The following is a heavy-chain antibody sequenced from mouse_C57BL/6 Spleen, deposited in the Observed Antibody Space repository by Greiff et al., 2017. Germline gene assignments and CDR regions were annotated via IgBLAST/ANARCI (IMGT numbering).Heavy chain of an antibody. CDR3: ARDGTADVAAVDY. Sequence: VQLQQSGPELVKPGASVKISCKASGYTFTSYYINWVKQRPGKGLEWIGCIYPESGDTKYNEKFKGKATLTGDKSSSTAYMELSSLTSDDSAVYYCARDGTADVAAVDYWGQGTTVTVSS. D-gene: IGHD1-1*01. J-gene: IGHJ2*01. CDR2: IYPESGDT. CDR1: GYTFTSYY. V-gene: IGHV1-66*01.